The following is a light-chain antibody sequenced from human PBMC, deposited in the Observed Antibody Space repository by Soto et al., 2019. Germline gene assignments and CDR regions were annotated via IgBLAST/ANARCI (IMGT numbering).Light chain of an antibody. J-gene: IGKJ4*01. CDR3: QQYDKWPLT. CDR2: GAS. Sequence: EIVLTQSPGTLSLSPGERATLSCRASQSVSNNYLAWYQQKPGQAPRLLIYGASNRATGIPDRFSGSGSGTDFTLTISSLQSEDFAVYYCQQYDKWPLTLGGGTKVDIK. CDR1: QSVSNNY. V-gene: IGKV3-20*01.